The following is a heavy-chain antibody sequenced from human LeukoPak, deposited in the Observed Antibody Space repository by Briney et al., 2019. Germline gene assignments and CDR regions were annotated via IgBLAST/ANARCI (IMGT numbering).Heavy chain of an antibody. D-gene: IGHD3-3*01. J-gene: IGHJ4*02. CDR1: GFTFSSYA. CDR2: ISGSGGTT. CDR3: AKDPSRGYDFWSGYPYFDY. Sequence: GGSLRLSCAASGFTFSSYAMTWVRQAPGKGLEWVSGISGSGGTTYYADSVKGRFTISRDNSKNTLYLQMNSLRAEDTAVYYCAKDPSRGYDFWSGYPYFDYWGQGTLDTVSS. V-gene: IGHV3-23*01.